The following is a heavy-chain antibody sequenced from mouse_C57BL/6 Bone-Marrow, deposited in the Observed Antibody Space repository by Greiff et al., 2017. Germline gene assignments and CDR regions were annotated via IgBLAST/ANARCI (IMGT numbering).Heavy chain of an antibody. V-gene: IGHV1-59*01. CDR1: GYTFTSYW. J-gene: IGHJ2*01. CDR3: ARLVLRYYFDY. D-gene: IGHD1-1*01. Sequence: QVQLKQSGAELVRPGTSVKLSCKASGYTFTSYWMHWVKQRPGQGLEWIGVIDPSDSYTNYNQKFKGKATLTVDTSSSTAYMQLSSLTSEDSAVYYCARLVLRYYFDYWGQGTTLTVSS. CDR2: IDPSDSYT.